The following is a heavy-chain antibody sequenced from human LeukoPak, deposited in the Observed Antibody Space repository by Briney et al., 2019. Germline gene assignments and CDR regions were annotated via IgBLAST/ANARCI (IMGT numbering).Heavy chain of an antibody. V-gene: IGHV1-58*01. CDR1: GFTFTSSA. CDR3: AYRGAAAVYYFDD. Sequence: SVKVSFKASGFTFTSSAVQWVRQARGQRLEWIGWIVVGSGNTNYAQKFQERVTITRDMSTSTAYMELSSLRSEDTAVYYCAYRGAAAVYYFDDGGQGTLVTVSS. D-gene: IGHD6-13*01. CDR2: IVVGSGNT. J-gene: IGHJ4*02.